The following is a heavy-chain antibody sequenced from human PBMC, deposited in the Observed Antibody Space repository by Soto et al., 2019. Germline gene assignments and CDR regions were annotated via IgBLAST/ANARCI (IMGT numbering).Heavy chain of an antibody. CDR1: GNTFTNHG. V-gene: IGHV1-18*01. Sequence: QVQLVQSAAEVKKPGASVKVSCKASGNTFTNHGISWVRQAPGQGLEWMGWIRALNGNTNYAQEFQGRITMTTDTSTTTAYMELRSLRSDDTAVYYCARDSDRDGYIYWGFDLWGRGTLVTVSS. CDR2: IRALNGNT. D-gene: IGHD5-12*01. CDR3: ARDSDRDGYIYWGFDL. J-gene: IGHJ2*01.